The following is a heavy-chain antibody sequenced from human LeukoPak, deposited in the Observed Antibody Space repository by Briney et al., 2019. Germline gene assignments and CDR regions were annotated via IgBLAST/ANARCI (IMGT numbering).Heavy chain of an antibody. J-gene: IGHJ4*02. CDR1: GFTFSSYE. D-gene: IGHD3-22*01. CDR2: ISSSGSTI. Sequence: GGSLRLSCAASGFTFSSYEMNWVRQAPGKGLEWVSYISSSGSTIYYADSVKGRLTISRDNAKNSLYLQMNSLRAEDTAVYYCARYYYDSSGYYLNDYWGQGTLVTVSS. CDR3: ARYYYDSSGYYLNDY. V-gene: IGHV3-48*03.